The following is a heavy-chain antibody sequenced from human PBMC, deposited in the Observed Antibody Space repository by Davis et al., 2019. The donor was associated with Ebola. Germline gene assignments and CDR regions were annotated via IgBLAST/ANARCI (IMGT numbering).Heavy chain of an antibody. D-gene: IGHD6-13*01. CDR1: GFTFSSYA. CDR2: ISYDGSNK. Sequence: GGSLRLSCAASGFTFSSYAMHWVRQAPGKGLEWVAVISYDGSNKYYADSVKGRFTIFRDNSKNTLYLQMNSLRAEDTAVYYCARARLAAAGTNWFDPWGQGTLVTVSS. J-gene: IGHJ5*02. V-gene: IGHV3-30-3*01. CDR3: ARARLAAAGTNWFDP.